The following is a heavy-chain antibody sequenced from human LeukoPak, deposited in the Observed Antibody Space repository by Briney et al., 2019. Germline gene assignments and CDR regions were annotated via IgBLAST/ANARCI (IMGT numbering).Heavy chain of an antibody. CDR3: ASRVGYFDY. J-gene: IGHJ4*02. CDR1: GGSFSGYY. Sequence: SETLSLTCAVYGGSFSGYYWSWIRQPPGKGLEWIGEINHSGSTNYNPSLKSRVTISVDTSKNQFSLKLSSVAAADTAVYYCASRVGYFDYWGQGTLVTVSS. D-gene: IGHD1-26*01. V-gene: IGHV4-34*01. CDR2: INHSGST.